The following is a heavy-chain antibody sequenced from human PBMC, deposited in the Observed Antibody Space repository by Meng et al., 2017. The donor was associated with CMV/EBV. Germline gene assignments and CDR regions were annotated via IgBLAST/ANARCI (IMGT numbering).Heavy chain of an antibody. Sequence: ASVKVSCKVSGYTLTELSRHWVRQAPGKGLEWMGWINPNSGGTNYAQKFQGRVTMTRDTSINTAYMELSRLRSDDTAVYYCAREVGDGGIDYWGQGTLVTVSS. V-gene: IGHV1-2*02. J-gene: IGHJ4*02. CDR1: GYTLTELS. D-gene: IGHD5-24*01. CDR2: INPNSGGT. CDR3: AREVGDGGIDY.